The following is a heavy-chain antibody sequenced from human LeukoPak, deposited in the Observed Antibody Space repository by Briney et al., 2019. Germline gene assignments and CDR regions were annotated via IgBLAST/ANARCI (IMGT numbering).Heavy chain of an antibody. D-gene: IGHD1-14*01. Sequence: ASVKVSCKAYGYTFTNYGISWVRQAPGQGLEWVGWISGYNGNANYAQKLQGSVTMTTDTSTSTASMELRSLRSDDTAVYYCARDGNALPSDYWGQGTLVTVSS. V-gene: IGHV1-18*01. CDR1: GYTFTNYG. CDR3: ARDGNALPSDY. J-gene: IGHJ4*02. CDR2: ISGYNGNA.